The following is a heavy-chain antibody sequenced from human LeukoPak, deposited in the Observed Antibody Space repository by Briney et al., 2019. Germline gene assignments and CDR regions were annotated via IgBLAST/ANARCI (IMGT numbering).Heavy chain of an antibody. D-gene: IGHD2-21*01. V-gene: IGHV4-39*01. J-gene: IGHJ4*02. CDR2: IYYSGST. CDR1: GGSISSSSYX. CDR3: ARMVGYSGYYFDY. Sequence: PSETXSLTCXXSGGSISSSSYXWGWIRQPPGKGLEWIGSIYYSGSTYYNPSLKSRVTISVDTSKNQFSLKLSSVTAADTAVYYCARMVGYSGYYFDYWGQGTLVTVSS.